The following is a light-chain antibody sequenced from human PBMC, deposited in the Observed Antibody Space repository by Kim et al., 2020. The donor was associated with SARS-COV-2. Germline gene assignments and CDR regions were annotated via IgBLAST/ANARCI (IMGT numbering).Light chain of an antibody. V-gene: IGLV4-69*01. CDR3: QTWATGMQV. Sequence: SVRLTCTLSRGHSTYAIAWHQLQPGKGPRFLLKNNSDGTHTKGDGIPDRFSGSNSGAERYLIISSLHSEDEADYYCQTWATGMQVFGGGTQLTVL. CDR1: RGHSTYA. CDR2: NNSDGTH. J-gene: IGLJ3*02.